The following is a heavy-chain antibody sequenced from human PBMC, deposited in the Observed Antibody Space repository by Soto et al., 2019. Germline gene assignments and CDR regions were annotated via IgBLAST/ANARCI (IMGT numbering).Heavy chain of an antibody. CDR1: GHTFTGHH. CDR3: GLEPTGTGGFDY. V-gene: IGHV1-2*02. D-gene: IGHD7-27*01. J-gene: IGHJ4*02. Sequence: QVQMVQSGAEMKKPGASVMVSCKASGHTFTGHHMHWVRQAPGQGLEWMGLIDLDIGDTKYAQKFQGRVTSTSDTSITTAYMELRGLRSDDTAVYYCGLEPTGTGGFDYWGQGTLVTVSS. CDR2: IDLDIGDT.